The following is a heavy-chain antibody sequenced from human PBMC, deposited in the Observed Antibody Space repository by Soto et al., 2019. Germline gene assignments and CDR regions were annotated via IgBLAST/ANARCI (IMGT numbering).Heavy chain of an antibody. CDR1: TSTFSNYA. D-gene: IGHD3-3*01. CDR2: ISGSGSST. CDR3: AKDPLITIFGVVTPNRFDY. J-gene: IGHJ4*02. V-gene: IGHV3-23*01. Sequence: GGSLRLSCAASTSTFSNYAMTWVRQAPGKGLEWVSAISGSGSSTHYADSVKGRFFISRDNSKNTLYVQMHRLRVEDTAVYYCAKDPLITIFGVVTPNRFDYWGQGTLVTVSS.